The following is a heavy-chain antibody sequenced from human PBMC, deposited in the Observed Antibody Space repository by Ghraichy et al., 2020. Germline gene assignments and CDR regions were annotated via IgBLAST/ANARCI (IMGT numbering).Heavy chain of an antibody. D-gene: IGHD5/OR15-5a*01. Sequence: SETLSLTCTVSGGSISSYYWSWIRQSPGKGLEWIGYIYFSGSTNYNPTLKSRVTISVDTSKNQFSLKLSSVTAADTAVYYCARHPALYVGIDPWGQGTLVTVSS. J-gene: IGHJ5*02. CDR1: GGSISSYY. CDR2: IYFSGST. CDR3: ARHPALYVGIDP. V-gene: IGHV4-59*01.